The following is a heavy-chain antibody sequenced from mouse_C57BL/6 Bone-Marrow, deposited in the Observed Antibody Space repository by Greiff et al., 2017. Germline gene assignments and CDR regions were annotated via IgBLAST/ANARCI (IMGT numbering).Heavy chain of an antibody. CDR1: GFTFSSYT. Sequence: EVKLVESGGGLVKPGGSLKLSCAASGFTFSSYTLSWVRQTPEKRLQWVAATSGGGGNTYYPDSVKGRFTISRDNDKNILYLQMSSLMSEDTAWYYCTRQVTTVLATKYFDVWGTGTTVTGSS. D-gene: IGHD1-1*01. CDR3: TRQVTTVLATKYFDV. V-gene: IGHV5-9*01. CDR2: TSGGGGNT. J-gene: IGHJ1*03.